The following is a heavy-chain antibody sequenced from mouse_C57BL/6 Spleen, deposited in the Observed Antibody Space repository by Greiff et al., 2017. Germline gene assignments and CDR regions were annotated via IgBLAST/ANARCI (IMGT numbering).Heavy chain of an antibody. CDR3: ARGRGTTAY. CDR1: GFTFSSYA. D-gene: IGHD1-2*01. J-gene: IGHJ3*01. CDR2: ISDGGSYT. V-gene: IGHV5-4*01. Sequence: EVQLVESGGGLVKPGGSLKLSCAASGFTFSSYAMSWVRQTPEKRLEWVATISDGGSYTYYPDNVKGRFTSSRDNAKNNLYLQMSHLKSEDTAMYYCARGRGTTAYWGQGTLVTVSA.